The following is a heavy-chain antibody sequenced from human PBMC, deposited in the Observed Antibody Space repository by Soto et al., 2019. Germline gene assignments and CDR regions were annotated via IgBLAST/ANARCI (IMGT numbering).Heavy chain of an antibody. Sequence: PGGSLRLSCAASGFTFSSYSMNWVRQAPGKGLEWVSSISSSSSYIYYADSVKGRFTISRDNAKNSLYLQMNSLRAEDTAVYYCARTRAKDTIFGVANYWGQGTLVTVPS. CDR1: GFTFSSYS. J-gene: IGHJ4*02. CDR3: ARTRAKDTIFGVANY. D-gene: IGHD3-3*01. V-gene: IGHV3-21*01. CDR2: ISSSSSYI.